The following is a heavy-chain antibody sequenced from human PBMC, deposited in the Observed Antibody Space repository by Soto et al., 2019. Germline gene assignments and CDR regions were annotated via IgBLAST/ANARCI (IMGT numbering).Heavy chain of an antibody. CDR3: ARLIRSGSYFFDY. V-gene: IGHV4-39*01. D-gene: IGHD1-26*01. J-gene: IGHJ4*02. Sequence: QLQLQESGPGLVKPSETLSLTCTVSGGSISSSSYYWGWIRQPPGKGLEWIGSIYYSGSTYYNPSLKSRVTISVDTSKNQFSQKLSSVTAADTAVYYCARLIRSGSYFFDYWGQGTLVTVSS. CDR2: IYYSGST. CDR1: GGSISSSSYY.